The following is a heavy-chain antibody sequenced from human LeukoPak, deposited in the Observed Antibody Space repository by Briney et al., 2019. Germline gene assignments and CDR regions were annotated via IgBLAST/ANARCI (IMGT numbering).Heavy chain of an antibody. V-gene: IGHV4-39*07. CDR2: IYYSGST. D-gene: IGHD2-15*01. CDR3: AREDGYCSGGSCYSFDY. CDR1: GGSISSSSYY. Sequence: PSETLSLTCTVSGGSISSSSYYWGWIRQPPGKGLEWIGSIYYSGSTNYNPSLKSRVTMSVDTSKNQFSLKLSSVTAADTAVYYCAREDGYCSGGSCYSFDYWGQGTLVTVSS. J-gene: IGHJ4*02.